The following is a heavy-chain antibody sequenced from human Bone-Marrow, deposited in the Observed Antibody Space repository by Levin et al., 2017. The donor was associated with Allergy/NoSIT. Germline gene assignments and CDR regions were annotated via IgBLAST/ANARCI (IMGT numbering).Heavy chain of an antibody. Sequence: ETLSLTCAASGLTFSSSWMHWVRQAPGKGLEWVSRIKSDGSNIKYADSVKGRFTISRDSAKNTLYLAMNSLRAEDTAMYYCTGELSTGSGYWGQGTLVTVSS. CDR2: IKSDGSNI. J-gene: IGHJ4*02. CDR3: TGELSTGSGY. CDR1: GLTFSSSW. D-gene: IGHD3-10*01. V-gene: IGHV3-74*01.